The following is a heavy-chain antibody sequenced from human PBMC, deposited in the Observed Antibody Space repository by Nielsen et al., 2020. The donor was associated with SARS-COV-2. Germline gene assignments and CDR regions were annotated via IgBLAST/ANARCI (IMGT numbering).Heavy chain of an antibody. J-gene: IGHJ6*03. Sequence: SETLSLTCSVSGGTINDYYWSWIRQPPGKGLEWIGYIYESGSANYNPSLKSRVTMSVDTSKNHFSLKLSSVTAADTAVYYCARLRFTYGHRYMDVWGKGTTVT. V-gene: IGHV4-4*08. CDR2: IYESGSA. CDR1: GGTINDYY. D-gene: IGHD2-8*01. CDR3: ARLRFTYGHRYMDV.